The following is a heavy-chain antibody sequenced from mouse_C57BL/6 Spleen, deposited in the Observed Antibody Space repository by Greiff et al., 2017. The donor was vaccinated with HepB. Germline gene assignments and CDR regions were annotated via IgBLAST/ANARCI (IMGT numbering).Heavy chain of an antibody. J-gene: IGHJ3*01. Sequence: EVKLMESGPELVKPGASVKISCKASGYSFTDYNMNWVKQSNGKSLEWIGVINPNYGTTSYNQKFKGKATLTVDQSSSTAYMQLNSLTSEDSAVYYCARGGYSNYDWFAYWGQGTLVTVSA. CDR3: ARGGYSNYDWFAY. V-gene: IGHV1-39*01. CDR1: GYSFTDYN. D-gene: IGHD2-5*01. CDR2: INPNYGTT.